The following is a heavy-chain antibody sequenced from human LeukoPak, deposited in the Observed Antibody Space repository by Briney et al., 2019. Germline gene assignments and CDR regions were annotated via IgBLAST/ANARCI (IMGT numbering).Heavy chain of an antibody. J-gene: IGHJ4*02. D-gene: IGHD3-10*01. CDR1: GFTFSSYA. V-gene: IGHV3-23*01. Sequence: PGGSLRLSCAASGFTFSSYAMSWVRQAPGKGLEWVSSIADTGKSTHYADSVKGRFTISRDNSKSTLYLQMNSLRAEDTALYYCAKSDGPRSFYHWGQGTLVTVSS. CDR3: AKSDGPRSFYH. CDR2: IADTGKST.